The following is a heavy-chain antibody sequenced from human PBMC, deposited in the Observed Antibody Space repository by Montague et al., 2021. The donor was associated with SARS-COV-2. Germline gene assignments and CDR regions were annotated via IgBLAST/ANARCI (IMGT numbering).Heavy chain of an antibody. J-gene: IGHJ6*02. D-gene: IGHD2-8*01. CDR1: GFTLSNYG. CDR3: AREYDTNGYYYYGMDV. V-gene: IGHV3-33*01. Sequence: SLRLYCAASGFTLSNYGIHWVRQAPGKGLEWVAVMWYDGGDKYYADSVKGRFTMSRDKSKNAVYLQMSSLRVEDTAVYYCAREYDTNGYYYYGMDVWGQGTTVTVSS. CDR2: MWYDGGDK.